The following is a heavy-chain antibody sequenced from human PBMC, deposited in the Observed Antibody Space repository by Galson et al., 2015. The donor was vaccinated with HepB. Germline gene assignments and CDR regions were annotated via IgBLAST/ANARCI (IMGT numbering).Heavy chain of an antibody. J-gene: IGHJ6*02. CDR2: IIPIFGTA. CDR3: ARAPGRYYGMDV. CDR1: GGTFSSYA. Sequence: SVKVSCKASGGTFSSYAISWVRQAPGQGLEWMGGIIPIFGTANYAQKFQGRVTITADESTSTAYMELSGLRSEDTAVYYCARAPGRYYGMDVWGQGTTVTVSS. V-gene: IGHV1-69*13.